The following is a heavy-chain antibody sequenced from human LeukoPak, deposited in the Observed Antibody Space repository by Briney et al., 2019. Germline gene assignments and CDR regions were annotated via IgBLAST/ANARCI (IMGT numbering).Heavy chain of an antibody. J-gene: IGHJ4*02. CDR2: ISGSGVST. Sequence: GGSLRLACAASGFRFSSYAMSWVRQAPGKGLEWVSAISGSGVSTYYADSVKGRFTVFRDNSKNTLYLQMSSLRAEDTAVYYCAKDERNWNYNLASQTYDWGQGTLVTVSS. CDR1: GFRFSSYA. V-gene: IGHV3-23*01. D-gene: IGHD1-7*01. CDR3: AKDERNWNYNLASQTYD.